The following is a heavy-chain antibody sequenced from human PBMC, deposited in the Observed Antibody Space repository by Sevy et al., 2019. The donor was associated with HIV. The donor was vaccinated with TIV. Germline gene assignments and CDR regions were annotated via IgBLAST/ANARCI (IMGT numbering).Heavy chain of an antibody. J-gene: IGHJ5*02. CDR2: IVAGSGIT. CDR3: AAQRGVGYALDTWFDP. Sequence: ASVKVSCKASGFTFKSSAMHWVRQARGQRLEWMGWIVAGSGITNYAQKFHGRVTFTRDMSTNTGYMELTSLRSEDTAVYYCAAQRGVGYALDTWFDPWGQGTLVTVSS. V-gene: IGHV1-58*02. D-gene: IGHD5-12*01. CDR1: GFTFKSSA.